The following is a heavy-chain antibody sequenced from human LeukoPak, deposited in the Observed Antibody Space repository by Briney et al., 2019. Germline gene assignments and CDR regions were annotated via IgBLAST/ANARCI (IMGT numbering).Heavy chain of an antibody. V-gene: IGHV3-30-3*01. D-gene: IGHD3-22*01. CDR2: ISYDGSNK. Sequence: GGSLRLSCAASGFTFSSYAMHWVRQAPGKGLELVAVISYDGSNKYYADSVKGRFTISRDNSKNTLYLQMNSLRAEDKAVYYCARDRGEDSSGYYMNWFDPWGQGTLVTVSS. CDR3: ARDRGEDSSGYYMNWFDP. J-gene: IGHJ5*02. CDR1: GFTFSSYA.